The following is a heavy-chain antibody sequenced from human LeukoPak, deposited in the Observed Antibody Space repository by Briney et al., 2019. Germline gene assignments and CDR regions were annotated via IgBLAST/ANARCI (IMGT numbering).Heavy chain of an antibody. CDR2: INEVGSDK. V-gene: IGHV3-7*04. CDR1: GFTFSSSW. D-gene: IGHD1-1*01. CDR3: ARHGNWAFDF. J-gene: IGHJ3*01. Sequence: SGGSLRLSCAASGFTFSSSWMSWVRQAPGKGLEWVATINEVGSDKQYMDSVKGRLSISRDNPKNSLYLQMNSPRAEDTAAYFCARHGNWAFDFWGQGTMVTVSS.